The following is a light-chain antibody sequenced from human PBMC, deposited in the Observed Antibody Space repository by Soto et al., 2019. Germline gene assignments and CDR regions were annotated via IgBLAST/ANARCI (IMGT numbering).Light chain of an antibody. V-gene: IGLV1-44*01. J-gene: IGLJ2*01. Sequence: QAVVTQPPSASGTPGQRVTISCSGSNSNIGRNTVTWYQQLPGTAPNLLIYSNNQRPSGVPDRFSGSKSGTSASLAISGLLSEDEADYYCAAWDDSLNVLVFGGGTQLTVL. CDR2: SNN. CDR3: AAWDDSLNVLV. CDR1: NSNIGRNT.